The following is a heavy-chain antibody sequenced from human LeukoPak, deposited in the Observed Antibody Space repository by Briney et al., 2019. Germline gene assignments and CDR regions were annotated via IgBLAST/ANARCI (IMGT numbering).Heavy chain of an antibody. V-gene: IGHV3-30*18. D-gene: IGHD2-2*01. CDR1: GFTFSSYG. J-gene: IGHJ6*02. CDR3: AKDKDGCSSSSCHYYYAMHV. CDR2: ISFDGSNI. Sequence: SGRSLRLSCAASGFTFSSYGMHWVRQAPGKGLEWVTVISFDGSNIYYADSVKGRFTISRDTSKNTLYLQMNNLRPEDTAVYYCAKDKDGCSSSSCHYYYAMHVWGQGTTVTVSS.